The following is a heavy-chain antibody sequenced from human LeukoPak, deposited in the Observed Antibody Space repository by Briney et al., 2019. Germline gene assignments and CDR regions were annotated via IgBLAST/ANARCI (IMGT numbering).Heavy chain of an antibody. CDR2: IDPNTGTT. CDR1: GYSFTRYY. D-gene: IGHD1-1*01. Sequence: ASVKVSCNASGYSFTRYYIHWVRQAPGQGRDYMGMIDPNTGTTWYSQKFQGTVTMTRGTSTSTVSMELSSLRSDDTAIYYCARELPGSCYFDYWGQGTLVSVSS. CDR3: ARELPGSCYFDY. J-gene: IGHJ4*02. V-gene: IGHV1-46*01.